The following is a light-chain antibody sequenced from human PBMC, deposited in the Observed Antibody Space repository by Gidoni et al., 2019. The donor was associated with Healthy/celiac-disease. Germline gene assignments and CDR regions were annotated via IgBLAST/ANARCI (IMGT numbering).Light chain of an antibody. CDR3: AAWDDSLSGSWV. Sequence: QSVLTQPPSASGTPGQRVTISCSGSSSNLGSNYVYWYQQLPGTAPKLLIYRNNPRPSGVPDRFSGYTSGTSASLAISGLRSEDEADYYCAAWDDSLSGSWVFGGGTKLTVL. CDR2: RNN. CDR1: SSNLGSNY. V-gene: IGLV1-47*01. J-gene: IGLJ3*02.